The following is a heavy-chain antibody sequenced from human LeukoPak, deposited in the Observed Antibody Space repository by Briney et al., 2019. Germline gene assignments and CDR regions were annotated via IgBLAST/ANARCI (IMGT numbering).Heavy chain of an antibody. J-gene: IGHJ4*02. V-gene: IGHV1-3*01. D-gene: IGHD1-26*01. Sequence: ASVKVSCKASGYTFTSYAMHWVRQAPGQRLEWMGWINAGNGNTKYSQKFQGRVTITADESTSTAYMELSSLRSEDTAVYYCARDSWELLMGETFDYWGQGTLVTVSS. CDR1: GYTFTSYA. CDR2: INAGNGNT. CDR3: ARDSWELLMGETFDY.